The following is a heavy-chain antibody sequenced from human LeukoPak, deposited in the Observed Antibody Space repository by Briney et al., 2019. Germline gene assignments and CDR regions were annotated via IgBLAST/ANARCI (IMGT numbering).Heavy chain of an antibody. J-gene: IGHJ4*02. D-gene: IGHD3-10*01. Sequence: TGGSLRLSCAASGFTFSSYAMSWVRQAPGKWLEWVSDINTNGGSTYYADSVKGRFTISRDNSKSTLFLQMNSLRVEDTAVYYCAKVSYLGRGGYFDYWGQGTLVTVSS. V-gene: IGHV3-23*01. CDR2: INTNGGST. CDR3: AKVSYLGRGGYFDY. CDR1: GFTFSSYA.